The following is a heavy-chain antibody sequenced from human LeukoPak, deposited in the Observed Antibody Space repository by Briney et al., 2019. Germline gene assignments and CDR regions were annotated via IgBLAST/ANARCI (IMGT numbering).Heavy chain of an antibody. D-gene: IGHD6-6*01. CDR2: VYYTGST. J-gene: IGHJ4*02. Sequence: SETLSLTCAVYGGSFSGHYWSWIRQPPGKGLEWIGYVYYTGSTNYNPSLKSRVTMFEDKSKNQFSLRLYSVTVADTAVYYCARHFAYSSSSYFDYWGQGSLVTVSS. CDR1: GGSFSGHY. V-gene: IGHV4-59*08. CDR3: ARHFAYSSSSYFDY.